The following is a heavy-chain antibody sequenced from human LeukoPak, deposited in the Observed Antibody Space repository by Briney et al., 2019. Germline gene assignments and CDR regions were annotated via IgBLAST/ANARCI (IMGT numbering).Heavy chain of an antibody. Sequence: PSETLSLTCTVSGGSISSYYWSWIRQSPGKGLEWIGYIYHSGSTNYNPSLKSRVTMSVDTSKNQFSLKLSSVTAADTAVYYCARGRGPTIWYFDLWGRGTLVTVSS. CDR1: GGSISSYY. CDR2: IYHSGST. D-gene: IGHD3-10*01. J-gene: IGHJ2*01. V-gene: IGHV4-59*01. CDR3: ARGRGPTIWYFDL.